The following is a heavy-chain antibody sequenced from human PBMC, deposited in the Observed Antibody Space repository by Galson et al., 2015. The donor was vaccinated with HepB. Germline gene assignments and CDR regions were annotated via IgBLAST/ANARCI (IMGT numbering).Heavy chain of an antibody. CDR3: ARVAVGVYYYGMDV. D-gene: IGHD6-19*01. J-gene: IGHJ6*02. CDR1: GGTFSSYA. V-gene: IGHV1-69*13. Sequence: SVKASCKASGGTFSSYAISWVRQAPGQGLEWMGGIIPIFGTANYAQKFQGGVTITADESTSTAYMELSSLRSEDTAVYYCARVAVGVYYYGMDVWGQGTTATVSS. CDR2: IIPIFGTA.